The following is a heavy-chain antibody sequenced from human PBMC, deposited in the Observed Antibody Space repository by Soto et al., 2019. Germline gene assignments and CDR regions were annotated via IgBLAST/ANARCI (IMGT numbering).Heavy chain of an antibody. V-gene: IGHV1-18*01. Sequence: QVQLVQSGAELKKPGTSVRVSCKASGYDFINYGFNWVRQAPGKGLEWMGWISAYNGNTNYARNLQGRDTRTTTTATSPAHRELRSLKYDYSAVYYFATVDIPTILRYHFWGHAPLVTLSS. D-gene: IGHD1-1*01. CDR2: ISAYNGNT. CDR1: GYDFINYG. CDR3: ATVDIPTILRYHF. J-gene: IGHJ4*01.